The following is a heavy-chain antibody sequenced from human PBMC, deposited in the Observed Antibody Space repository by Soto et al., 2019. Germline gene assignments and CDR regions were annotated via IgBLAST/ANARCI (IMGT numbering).Heavy chain of an antibody. D-gene: IGHD6-13*01. Sequence: LRLSCAASGFTFSSYWMSWVRQAPGKGLEWVANIKQDGSEKYYVDSVKGRFTISRDNAKNSLYLQMNSLRAEDTAVYYCARDTYSSSWYSLKPYYYGMDVWGQGTTVTV. V-gene: IGHV3-7*03. CDR3: ARDTYSSSWYSLKPYYYGMDV. CDR1: GFTFSSYW. J-gene: IGHJ6*02. CDR2: IKQDGSEK.